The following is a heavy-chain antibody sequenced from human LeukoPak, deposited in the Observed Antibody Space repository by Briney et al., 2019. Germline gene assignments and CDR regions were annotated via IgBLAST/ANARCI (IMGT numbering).Heavy chain of an antibody. J-gene: IGHJ4*02. D-gene: IGHD3-10*01. V-gene: IGHV3-49*04. CDR3: TREKRGAMFFDY. CDR2: IRSKPYGGTT. Sequence: GGSLRLSCTASGFTFGDYAMTWVRQAPGKGLDWVGFIRSKPYGGTTEYAASVEDRFTISRDDSKNIAYLQMNSLKTEDTAVYYCTREKRGAMFFDYWGEGSLLSVSS. CDR1: GFTFGDYA.